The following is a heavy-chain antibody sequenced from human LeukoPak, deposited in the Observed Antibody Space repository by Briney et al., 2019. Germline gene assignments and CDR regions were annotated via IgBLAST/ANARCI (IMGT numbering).Heavy chain of an antibody. CDR3: ATFTAAVYYFDY. V-gene: IGHV4-39*01. D-gene: IGHD6-13*01. J-gene: IGHJ4*02. CDR1: GGSISSSSYY. CDR2: IYYSGST. Sequence: NPSETLSLTCTVSGGSISSSSYYWGWIRQPPGKGLEWIGSIYYSGSTYYNPSLKSRVTISVDTSKNQFSLKLSSVTAADTAVYYCATFTAAVYYFDYWGQGTLVTVSS.